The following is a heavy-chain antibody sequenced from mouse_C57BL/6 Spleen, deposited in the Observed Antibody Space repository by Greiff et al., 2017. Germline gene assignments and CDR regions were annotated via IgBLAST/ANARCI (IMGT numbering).Heavy chain of an antibody. J-gene: IGHJ2*01. CDR2: ISNGGGST. D-gene: IGHD2-12*01. V-gene: IGHV5-12*01. CDR3: ARHEPYYTYFDY. CDR1: GFTFSDYY. Sequence: EVQLVESGGGLVQPGGSLKLSCAASGFTFSDYYMYWVRQTPEKRLEWVAYISNGGGSTYYPDTVKGRFTISRDNAKNTLYLQMSRLKSEDTAMYYCARHEPYYTYFDYWGQGTTLTVSS.